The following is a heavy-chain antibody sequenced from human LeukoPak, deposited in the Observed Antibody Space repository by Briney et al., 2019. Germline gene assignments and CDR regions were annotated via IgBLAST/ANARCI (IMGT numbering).Heavy chain of an antibody. CDR2: IGWNSGGI. CDR1: GFTFDDYA. D-gene: IGHD6-13*01. J-gene: IGHJ4*02. V-gene: IGHV3-9*01. Sequence: GRSLRLSCAASGFTFDDYAMHWVRQAPGKGLEWVSGIGWNSGGIVYADSVKGRFTISRDNAKNSLYLQMNSLGAEDTALYYCVKVTAAGFVDHWGQGTLVTVSS. CDR3: VKVTAAGFVDH.